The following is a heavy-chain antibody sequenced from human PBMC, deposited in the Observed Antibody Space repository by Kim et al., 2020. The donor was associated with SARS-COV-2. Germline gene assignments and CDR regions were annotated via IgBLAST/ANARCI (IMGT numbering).Heavy chain of an antibody. J-gene: IGHJ4*02. D-gene: IGHD3-10*01. V-gene: IGHV4-34*01. CDR1: GGSFSGHY. Sequence: SETLSLTCAVYGGSFSGHYWRWVRESPGKGREWFGEINHGGGHNFNPSLKSRVTISVDTSKNQLSLKLTSVTAADTAMYYCARGGGYSASGSYLVYWGQGTLVTVSS. CDR3: ARGGGYSASGSYLVY. CDR2: INHGGGH.